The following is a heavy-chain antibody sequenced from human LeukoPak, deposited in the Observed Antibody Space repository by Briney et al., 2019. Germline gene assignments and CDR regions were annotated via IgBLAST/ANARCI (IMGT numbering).Heavy chain of an antibody. CDR3: ARDEVGSSSPIDY. J-gene: IGHJ4*02. CDR1: GFTFSSYS. V-gene: IGHV3-48*02. Sequence: KPGGSLRLSCAASGFTFSSYSMNWVRQAPGKGLEWPSYISSSSTTIYYADSVKGRFTISRDNAKNSLYLQMNSLRDEDTAVYYCARDEVGSSSPIDYWGQGTLVTVSS. D-gene: IGHD6-6*01. CDR2: ISSSSTTI.